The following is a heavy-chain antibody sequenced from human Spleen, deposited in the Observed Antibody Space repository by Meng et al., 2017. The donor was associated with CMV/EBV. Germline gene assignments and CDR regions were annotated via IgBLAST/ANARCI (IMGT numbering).Heavy chain of an antibody. V-gene: IGHV3-30-3*01. CDR1: GFTFSSYA. Sequence: GESLKISCAASGFTFSSYAMHWVRQAPSKGLEWVAVISYDGSNKYYADSVKGRFTISRDNSKNTLYLQMNSLRAEDTAVYYCARARFDYWGQGTLVTVSS. CDR2: ISYDGSNK. CDR3: ARARFDY. J-gene: IGHJ4*02.